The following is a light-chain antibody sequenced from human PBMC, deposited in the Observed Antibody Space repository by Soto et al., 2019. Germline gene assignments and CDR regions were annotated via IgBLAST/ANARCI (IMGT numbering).Light chain of an antibody. CDR2: SAS. CDR1: QTLDSM. Sequence: IVLTQSPATLSVSPGERATLSCWASQTLDSMVAWYQQKSGQAPRLLIYSASARATGVPARFSGCGSGTDFTLTISRLQSEDLGVYYCQQYKDWPTTFGQGTKVEV. J-gene: IGKJ1*01. V-gene: IGKV3-15*01. CDR3: QQYKDWPTT.